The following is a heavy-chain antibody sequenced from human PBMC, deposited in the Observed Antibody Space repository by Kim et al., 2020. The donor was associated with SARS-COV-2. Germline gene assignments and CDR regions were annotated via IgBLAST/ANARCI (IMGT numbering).Heavy chain of an antibody. CDR3: ARAAGSDGDYGYYFEY. V-gene: IGHV1-69*01. J-gene: IGHJ4*02. Sequence: KVQGRVTITAEESTNTAYMELGSLRTGDTAVYYCARAAGSDGDYGYYFEYWGQGTLVTVSS. D-gene: IGHD4-17*01.